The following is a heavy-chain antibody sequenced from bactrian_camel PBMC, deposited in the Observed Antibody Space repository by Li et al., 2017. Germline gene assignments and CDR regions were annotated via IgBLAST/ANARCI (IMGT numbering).Heavy chain of an antibody. D-gene: IGHD2*01. V-gene: IGHV3S26*01. Sequence: QVQLVESGGGSVQAGGSLRLSCAASGYTYSSYCMGWVRQAPGKEREGVASIDSDGDTGYADSVKGRFSISKDNAKNVLYLQMDNLKPEDTAIYYCAAAHCAGGYCTCSTELYDYVDWGQRGTQVTVS. CDR2: IDSDGDT. J-gene: IGHJ4*01. CDR1: GYTYSSYC.